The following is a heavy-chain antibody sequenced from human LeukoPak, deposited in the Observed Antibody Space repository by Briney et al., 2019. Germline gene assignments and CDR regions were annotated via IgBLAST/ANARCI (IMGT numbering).Heavy chain of an antibody. CDR1: GFTFSSYW. CDR3: ARVPSRIEGATTNAFDI. V-gene: IGHV3-74*01. Sequence: PGGSLRLSCAASGFTFSSYWMHWVRQAPWKGLVWVSRINSDGSSTSYADSVKGRFTISRDNAKNTLYLQMNSLRAEDTAVYYCARVPSRIEGATTNAFDIWGQGTMVTVSS. D-gene: IGHD1-26*01. CDR2: INSDGSST. J-gene: IGHJ3*02.